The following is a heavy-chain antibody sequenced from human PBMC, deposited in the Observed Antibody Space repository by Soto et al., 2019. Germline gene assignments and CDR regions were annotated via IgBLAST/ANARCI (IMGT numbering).Heavy chain of an antibody. D-gene: IGHD3-10*01. CDR3: ARDYPSMVRGPGGFVY. J-gene: IGHJ4*02. Sequence: GGSLRLSCAASGFTFSSYGMHWVRQAPGKGLEWVAVIWYDGSNKYYADSVKGRFTISRDNSKNTLYLQMNSLRAEDTAVYYCARDYPSMVRGPGGFVYWGQGTLVTVSS. CDR1: GFTFSSYG. CDR2: IWYDGSNK. V-gene: IGHV3-33*01.